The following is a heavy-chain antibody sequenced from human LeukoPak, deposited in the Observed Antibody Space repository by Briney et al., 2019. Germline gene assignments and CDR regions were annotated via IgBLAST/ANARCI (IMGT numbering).Heavy chain of an antibody. D-gene: IGHD3-9*01. CDR2: INTNTGNP. CDR3: ARVNYDILTGYYRALDY. CDR1: GGTFSSYA. V-gene: IGHV7-4-1*02. Sequence: GASVKVSCKASGGTFSSYAISWVRQAPGQGLEWMGWINTNTGNPTYAQGFTGRFVFSLDTSVSTAYLQISSLKAEDTAVYYCARVNYDILTGYYRALDYWGQGTLVTVSS. J-gene: IGHJ4*02.